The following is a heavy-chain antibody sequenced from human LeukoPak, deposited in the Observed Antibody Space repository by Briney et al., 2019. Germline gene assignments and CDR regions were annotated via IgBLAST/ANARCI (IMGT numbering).Heavy chain of an antibody. J-gene: IGHJ4*02. D-gene: IGHD1-26*01. CDR2: INPNIGGT. Sequence: ASVKVSCKASGYTFTDYYMHWVRQAPGQGLEWMGRINPNIGGTNFAQKFQGRVTMTRDTSINTAYMELSRLTPDDTAVYYCARDRGAGGWECGTYWGKGTLVTVSS. V-gene: IGHV1-2*06. CDR1: GYTFTDYY. CDR3: ARDRGAGGWECGTY.